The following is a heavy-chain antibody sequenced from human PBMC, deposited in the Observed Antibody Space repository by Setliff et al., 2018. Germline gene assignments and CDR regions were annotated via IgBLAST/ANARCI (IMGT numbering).Heavy chain of an antibody. D-gene: IGHD3-10*01. V-gene: IGHV3-33*05. Sequence: GGSLRLSCAASGFIFSHYGIFWVRQAPGKGLEWVAIIANDGSNQWYTDSVKDRSIISRDDSKNSLYLQMYSLKSDDTAVYYCVRAVVIRGSKPLDSWGQGTLVTVSS. CDR1: GFIFSHYG. CDR3: VRAVVIRGSKPLDS. CDR2: IANDGSNQ. J-gene: IGHJ4*02.